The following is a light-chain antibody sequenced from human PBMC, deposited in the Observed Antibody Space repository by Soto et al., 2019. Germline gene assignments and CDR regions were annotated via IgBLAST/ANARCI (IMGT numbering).Light chain of an antibody. CDR1: QTLYNN. V-gene: IGKV3-15*01. CDR2: AAS. J-gene: IGKJ4*01. CDR3: QQYTDWPLT. Sequence: EIVMTQSPATLSVSPGERATLSCRASQTLYNNLAWYQQKLGQAPRLLIYAASARATDIPARFSGSGSGTEFTLTIGGLQSEEFAIYYCQQYTDWPLTFGGGTKVEI.